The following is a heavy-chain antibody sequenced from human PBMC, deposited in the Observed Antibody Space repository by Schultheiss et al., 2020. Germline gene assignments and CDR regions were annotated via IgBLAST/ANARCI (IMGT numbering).Heavy chain of an antibody. D-gene: IGHD2-21*02. CDR3: ARARDGYCFDP. V-gene: IGHV3-53*01. Sequence: GESLKISCAASGFSVSSSYMTWMRQAPGRGLEWVSFTHSGGNTYYADSVKGRFTISRDSSKNTLSLQMDSLRAEDTGIYYCARARDGYCFDPWGQGTLVTVSS. CDR1: GFSVSSSY. CDR2: THSGGNT. J-gene: IGHJ5*02.